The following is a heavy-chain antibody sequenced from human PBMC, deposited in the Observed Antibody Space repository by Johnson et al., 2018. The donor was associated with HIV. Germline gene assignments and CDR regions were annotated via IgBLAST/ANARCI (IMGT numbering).Heavy chain of an antibody. Sequence: QVQLVESGGGLVQPGGSLRLSCAASGFTFSDHYMDWVRQAPGKGLEWVAVIWYDGSTKYYADSVKGRFTISRDNSKNTLYLQMNSLRAEDTALYYCARAPGGSPRAAFDIWGQGTMVTVSS. CDR3: ARAPGGSPRAAFDI. V-gene: IGHV3-33*08. CDR2: IWYDGSTK. D-gene: IGHD2-15*01. CDR1: GFTFSDHY. J-gene: IGHJ3*02.